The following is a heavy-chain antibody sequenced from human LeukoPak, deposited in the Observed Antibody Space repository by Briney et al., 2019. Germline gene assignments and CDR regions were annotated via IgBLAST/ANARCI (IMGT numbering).Heavy chain of an antibody. J-gene: IGHJ4*02. CDR1: GFTFSSYA. D-gene: IGHD2-15*01. CDR2: MSSSDDGR. Sequence: LTGGSLRLSCAASGFTFSSYAMSLVRQAPGKGLEWVSAMSSSDDGRYYAASVRGRFIIARDTSRSTLYLQMNSLRAEDAAVYYCAKAPVTSCRGAFCYPFDYWGQGTLVTVSS. CDR3: AKAPVTSCRGAFCYPFDY. V-gene: IGHV3-23*01.